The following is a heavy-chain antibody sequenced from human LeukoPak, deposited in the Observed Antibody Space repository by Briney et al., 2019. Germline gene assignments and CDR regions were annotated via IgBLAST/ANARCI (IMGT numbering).Heavy chain of an antibody. J-gene: IGHJ4*02. Sequence: PGGSLRLSCAASGFTFSSYAMHWVRQAPGKGLEYVSAISSNGGSTYYANSVKGRFIISRDNSKNTLYLQMGSLRAEDMAVYYCARASRVYDSLGYWGQGILVTVSS. CDR3: ARASRVYDSLGY. CDR2: ISSNGGST. V-gene: IGHV3-64*01. CDR1: GFTFSSYA. D-gene: IGHD3-22*01.